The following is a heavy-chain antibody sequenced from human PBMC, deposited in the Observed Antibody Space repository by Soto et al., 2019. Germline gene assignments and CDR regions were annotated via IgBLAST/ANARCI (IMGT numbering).Heavy chain of an antibody. CDR1: GFTFSSYA. Sequence: PGGSLRLSCSASGFTFSSYAMHWVRQAPGKGLEYVSAISGGGGSTYYADSVKGRFTISRDNSKNTLYVQMNSLRAEDTAVYYCAKGPSYDFWSGNRRSHLAYWGQGTLVTVSS. D-gene: IGHD3-3*01. V-gene: IGHV3-64*04. CDR2: ISGGGGST. CDR3: AKGPSYDFWSGNRRSHLAY. J-gene: IGHJ4*02.